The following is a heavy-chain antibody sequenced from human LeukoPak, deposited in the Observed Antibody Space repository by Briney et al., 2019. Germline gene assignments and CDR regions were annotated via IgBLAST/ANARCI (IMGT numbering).Heavy chain of an antibody. V-gene: IGHV4-30-2*01. D-gene: IGHD2-2*01. CDR3: ATYCSSTSCYPDAFDI. Sequence: SETLSLTCTVSGGSISSGGYYWSWIRQPPGKGLEWIVYIYHSGSTYYNPSLKSRVTISVDRSKNQFSLKLSSVTAADTAVYYCATYCSSTSCYPDAFDIWGQGTMVTVSS. CDR1: GGSISSGGYY. CDR2: IYHSGST. J-gene: IGHJ3*02.